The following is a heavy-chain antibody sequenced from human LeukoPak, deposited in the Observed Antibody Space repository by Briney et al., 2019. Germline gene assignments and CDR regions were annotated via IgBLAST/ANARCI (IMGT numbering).Heavy chain of an antibody. Sequence: GGSLRLSCAASGFTFTNYAMSWVRQTPGKGLEWVSTTTGSTTATYHADSVKGRFTISRDNAKNSLYLQMNSLRAEDTALYYCARGSYYDSSAIRKLDYWGQGTLVTVSS. J-gene: IGHJ4*02. CDR2: TTGSTTAT. CDR1: GFTFTNYA. D-gene: IGHD3-22*01. CDR3: ARGSYYDSSAIRKLDY. V-gene: IGHV3-23*01.